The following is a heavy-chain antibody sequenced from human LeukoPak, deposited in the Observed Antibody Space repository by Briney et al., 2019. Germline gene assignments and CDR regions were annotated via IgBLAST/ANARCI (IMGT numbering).Heavy chain of an antibody. CDR1: GGSISTYY. J-gene: IGHJ4*02. CDR2: LYYIGST. CDR3: ARGDILTGYVY. V-gene: IGHV4-59*12. Sequence: SETLSLTCTVSGGSISTYYWSWIRQPPGKGREWIGYLYYIGSTNYNPSLKSRVTISVDTSKNQFSLKLSSVTAADTAVYYCARGDILTGYVYWGQGTLVTVSS. D-gene: IGHD3-9*01.